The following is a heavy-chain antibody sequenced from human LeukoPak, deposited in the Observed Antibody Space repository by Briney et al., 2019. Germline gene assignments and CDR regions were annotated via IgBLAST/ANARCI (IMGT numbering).Heavy chain of an antibody. CDR3: ARLSAGWDIVAPYYFDY. D-gene: IGHD5-12*01. CDR2: IYPGDSDT. V-gene: IGHV5-51*01. J-gene: IGHJ4*02. CDR1: GYSFTSYW. Sequence: GESLKISCKGSGYSFTSYWIGWVRQMPGKGLEWMGIIYPGDSDTRYSPSFQGQVTISADKSISTAYLQWSSLKASDTAMYYCARLSAGWDIVAPYYFDYWGQGTLVTVSS.